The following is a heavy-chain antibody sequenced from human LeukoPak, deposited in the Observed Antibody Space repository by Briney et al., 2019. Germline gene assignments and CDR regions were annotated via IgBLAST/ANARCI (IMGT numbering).Heavy chain of an antibody. V-gene: IGHV4-4*02. Sequence: SGTLSLTCVVSGGSVSSSNWWSWVRQPPGKGLEWIGEIYHSGSTNFNPSLKSRVTISVDTSKNQLFLKLSSVTAADTAVYYCAREGSGWYLDYWGQGSLVTVSS. J-gene: IGHJ4*02. CDR2: IYHSGST. CDR3: AREGSGWYLDY. D-gene: IGHD6-19*01. CDR1: GGSVSSSNW.